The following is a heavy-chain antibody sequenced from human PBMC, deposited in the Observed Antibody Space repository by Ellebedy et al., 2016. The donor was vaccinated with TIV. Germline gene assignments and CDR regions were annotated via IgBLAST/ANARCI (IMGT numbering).Heavy chain of an antibody. CDR1: GFTFSNYW. Sequence: GESLKISCAASGFTFSNYWMTWVRQAPGKGLEWAANIKQDGSEKYSIDSVKGRFSISRDNTKNSLYVQMNSLRPEDTAVYYCARDQWLGRAYYFDYWGQGTLFTVSS. CDR2: IKQDGSEK. CDR3: ARDQWLGRAYYFDY. J-gene: IGHJ4*02. V-gene: IGHV3-7*01. D-gene: IGHD6-19*01.